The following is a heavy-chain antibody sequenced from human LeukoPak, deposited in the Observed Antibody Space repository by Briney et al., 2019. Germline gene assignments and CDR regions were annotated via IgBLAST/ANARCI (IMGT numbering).Heavy chain of an antibody. V-gene: IGHV3-11*04. CDR1: GFTFSDYY. CDR3: ARKPYYDILTGYYDHDAFDI. Sequence: SGGSLRLSCAASGFTFSDYYMSWIRQAPGKGLEWVSYISSSGSTIYYADSVKGRFTISRDNARNSLYLHMNSLRAEDTAVYYCARKPYYDILTGYYDHDAFDIWGQGTMVTVSS. D-gene: IGHD3-9*01. CDR2: ISSSGSTI. J-gene: IGHJ3*02.